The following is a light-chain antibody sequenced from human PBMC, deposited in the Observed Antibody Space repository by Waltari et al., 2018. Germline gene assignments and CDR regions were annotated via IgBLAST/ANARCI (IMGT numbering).Light chain of an antibody. Sequence: QTVVTQEPSLTVSPGGTVTLTCASSTGAVTSGYYPSWFQQKPGQAPRPLLYNTSNKHSLTPARFAGSLLGVKAALTLSGVQPEDEADYYCLLYYGGAPVFGGGTKLTVL. CDR3: LLYYGGAPV. J-gene: IGLJ3*02. CDR2: NTS. V-gene: IGLV7-43*01. CDR1: TGAVTSGYY.